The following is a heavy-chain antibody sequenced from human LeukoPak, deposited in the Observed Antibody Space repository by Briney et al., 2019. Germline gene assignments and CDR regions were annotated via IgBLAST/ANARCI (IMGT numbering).Heavy chain of an antibody. J-gene: IGHJ3*02. CDR3: AKSALGAFDI. V-gene: IGHV3-7*03. Sequence: GGSLRLSCVASGFTFGTYWMSWVRQAPGKGLEWVANIKQDGSEKDYVDSVKGRFTISRDNSKNTLYLQMNSLRAEDTAVYYCAKSALGAFDIWGQGTMVTVSS. CDR1: GFTFGTYW. CDR2: IKQDGSEK.